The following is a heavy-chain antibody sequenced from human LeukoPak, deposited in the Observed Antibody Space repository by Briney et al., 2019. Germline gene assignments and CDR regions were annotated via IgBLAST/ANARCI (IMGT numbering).Heavy chain of an antibody. CDR3: ARGRGVRGVISDY. CDR1: GFTSSSYW. Sequence: PGGSLRLSCAASGFTSSSYWMSGVRQAPGKGLEWVANIKQDGSEKYYVDSVKGRFTISRDNAKNSLYLQMNSLRAEDTAVYYCARGRGVRGVISDYWGQGTLVTVSS. CDR2: IKQDGSEK. V-gene: IGHV3-7*01. J-gene: IGHJ4*02. D-gene: IGHD3-10*01.